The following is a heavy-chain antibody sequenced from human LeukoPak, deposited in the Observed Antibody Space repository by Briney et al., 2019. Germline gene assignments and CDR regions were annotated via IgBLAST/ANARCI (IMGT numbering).Heavy chain of an antibody. CDR1: GFTVSSKY. CDR3: AKDGVWIGEKKANMDI. CDR2: IYSGGST. Sequence: PGGSLRLSCAASGFTVSSKYMSWVRQAPGKGLEWVSVIYSGGSTYYADSVKGRFTISRDNSKNTLYLQMNSLRAEDTAVYYCAKDGVWIGEKKANMDIWGKGTTVTVSS. V-gene: IGHV3-53*01. D-gene: IGHD3-10*01. J-gene: IGHJ6*03.